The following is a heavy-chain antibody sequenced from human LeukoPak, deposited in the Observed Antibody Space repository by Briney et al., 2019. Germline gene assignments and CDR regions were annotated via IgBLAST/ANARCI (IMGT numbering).Heavy chain of an antibody. CDR1: GGSISSGGYY. D-gene: IGHD5-18*01. V-gene: IGHV4-30-2*01. J-gene: IGHJ4*02. Sequence: PSETLSLTCTVSGGSISSGGYYWSWIRQPPGKGLEWIGYIYHSGSTYYNPSLKSRVTISVGRSKNQFSLKLSSVTAADTAVYYCARGGGYSYGYPFDYWGQGTLVTVSS. CDR3: ARGGGYSYGYPFDY. CDR2: IYHSGST.